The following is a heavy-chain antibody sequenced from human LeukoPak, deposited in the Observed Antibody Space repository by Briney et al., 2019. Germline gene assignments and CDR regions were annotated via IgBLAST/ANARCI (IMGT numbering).Heavy chain of an antibody. J-gene: IGHJ4*02. D-gene: IGHD6-19*01. Sequence: ASVKVSCKASGYTFTSYGISWVRQAPGQGLEWMGWISAYNGNTNYAQKLQGRVTMTTDTSTSTAYMELRSLRSDDTAVYYCARDPSYSSGWYGYLRSPRNKFDYWGQGTLVTVSS. CDR1: GYTFTSYG. CDR3: ARDPSYSSGWYGYLRSPRNKFDY. CDR2: ISAYNGNT. V-gene: IGHV1-18*01.